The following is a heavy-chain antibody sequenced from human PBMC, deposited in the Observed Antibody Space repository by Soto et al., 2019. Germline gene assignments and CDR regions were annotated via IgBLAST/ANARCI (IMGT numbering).Heavy chain of an antibody. Sequence: QVQLVESGGGVVQPGRSLRLSCAASGFTFSSYGMHWVRQAPGKGLEWVAVISYDGSNKYYADSVKGRFTISRDNSKNTLYLQMNSLRAEDTAVYYCAKTLYDSSGYYTYYYYYGMDVWGQGTTVTVSS. CDR1: GFTFSSYG. CDR2: ISYDGSNK. J-gene: IGHJ6*02. CDR3: AKTLYDSSGYYTYYYYYGMDV. D-gene: IGHD3-22*01. V-gene: IGHV3-30*18.